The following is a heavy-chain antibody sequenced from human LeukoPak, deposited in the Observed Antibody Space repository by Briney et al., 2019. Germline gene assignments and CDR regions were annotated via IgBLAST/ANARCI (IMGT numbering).Heavy chain of an antibody. J-gene: IGHJ4*02. CDR3: ARVGKSFGGARIDFDY. Sequence: SETLSLTCTVSGGSISSYYWSWIRQPPGKGLEWIGYIYYSGSTNYNSSLKSRVTISVDMSKNQFSLKLSSVTAADTAVYYCARVGKSFGGARIDFDYWGQGTLVTVSS. D-gene: IGHD1-26*01. V-gene: IGHV4-59*01. CDR1: GGSISSYY. CDR2: IYYSGST.